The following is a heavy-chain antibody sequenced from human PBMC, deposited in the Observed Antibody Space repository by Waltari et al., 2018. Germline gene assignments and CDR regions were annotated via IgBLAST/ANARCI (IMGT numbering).Heavy chain of an antibody. J-gene: IGHJ5*02. V-gene: IGHV4-34*01. CDR1: GGSFSDYY. D-gene: IGHD3-3*01. CDR2: IRHPGST. CDR3: TRGGNYDFWSHRPFVDP. Sequence: QVQLQQWGAGLLGPSETLSLTCAVYGGSFSDYYRGWVRPPPGKGLEWIGQIRHPGSTNYNPSLKSRVTISIDTPRSQFSLRLSSVTAADTALYFCTRGGNYDFWSHRPFVDPWGQGTLVTVSS.